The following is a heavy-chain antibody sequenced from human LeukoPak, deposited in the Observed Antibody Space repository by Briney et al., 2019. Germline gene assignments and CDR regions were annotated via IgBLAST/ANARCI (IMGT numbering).Heavy chain of an antibody. CDR1: GGSISSHY. CDR3: ASYDFWSGNWFDP. Sequence: SETLSLTCTVSGGSISSHYWSWIRQPPGKGLGWIGYIYYSGSTNYNSSLKSRVTISVDTSKNQFSLKLSSVTAADTAVYYCASYDFWSGNWFDPWGQGTLVTVSS. D-gene: IGHD3-3*01. J-gene: IGHJ5*02. CDR2: IYYSGST. V-gene: IGHV4-59*11.